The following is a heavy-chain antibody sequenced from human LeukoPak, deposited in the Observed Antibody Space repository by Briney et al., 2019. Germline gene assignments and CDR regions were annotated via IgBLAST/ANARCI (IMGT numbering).Heavy chain of an antibody. V-gene: IGHV4-34*01. J-gene: IGHJ4*02. CDR1: GGSFSGYY. CDR2: INHSGST. Sequence: SETLSLTCAVYGGSFSGYYWSWIRQPPGKGLEWIGEINHSGSTNYNPSLKSRVTISVDTSKNQFSLKLSSVTAADTAMYYCARPGIAVADPRRAYYFDYWGQGTLVTVSS. CDR3: ARPGIAVADPRRAYYFDY. D-gene: IGHD6-19*01.